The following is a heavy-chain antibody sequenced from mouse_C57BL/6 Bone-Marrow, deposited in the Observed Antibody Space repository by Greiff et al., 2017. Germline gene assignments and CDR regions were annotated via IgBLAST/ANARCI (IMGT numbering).Heavy chain of an antibody. CDR3: ARSSLGFDV. D-gene: IGHD4-1*01. V-gene: IGHV1-81*01. J-gene: IGHJ1*03. Sequence: LEESGAELARPGASVKLSCTASGYTFTSYGISWVKQRTGQGLEWIGVIYPRSGNTYYNEKFKGKATLTADKSSSTAYMELRSLTSEDSAVYFCARSSLGFDVWGTGTTVTVSS. CDR2: IYPRSGNT. CDR1: GYTFTSYG.